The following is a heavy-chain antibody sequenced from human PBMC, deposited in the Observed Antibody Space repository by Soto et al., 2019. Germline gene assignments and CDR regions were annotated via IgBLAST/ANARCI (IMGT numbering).Heavy chain of an antibody. Sequence: QVQLVQSGAEVKKPGSSVTVSCSASGGTFNNYAINWIRQAPGQGLEWMGGIIPMFGTSSYARRFQGRVTITADESTSTAYLELSGLRSEDTAVYFCAGGLRTGNYGMVVWGQGTTVTVSS. CDR2: IIPMFGTS. CDR3: AGGLRTGNYGMVV. V-gene: IGHV1-69*12. D-gene: IGHD3-10*01. J-gene: IGHJ6*02. CDR1: GGTFNNYA.